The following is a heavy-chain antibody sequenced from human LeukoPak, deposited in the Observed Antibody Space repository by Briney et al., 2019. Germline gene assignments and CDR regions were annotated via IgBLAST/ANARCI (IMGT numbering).Heavy chain of an antibody. CDR1: GYSFTSYW. CDR3: ARQDGMIRGDGMDV. J-gene: IGHJ6*02. V-gene: IGHV5-10-1*01. Sequence: AASLRISCKGSGYSFTSYWITWVRQMPGKGLEWMGGIDPSDSYTNYSPSFQGHVTISADKSISTAYLQWSSLKASDTAMYYCARQDGMIRGDGMDVWGQGTTVTVSS. CDR2: IDPSDSYT. D-gene: IGHD3-10*01.